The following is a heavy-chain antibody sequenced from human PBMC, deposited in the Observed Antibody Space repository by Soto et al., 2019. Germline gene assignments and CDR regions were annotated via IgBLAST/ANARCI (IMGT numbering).Heavy chain of an antibody. Sequence: SVKVSCKASGGTFRNNAISWVRQAPGQGLEWMGRIIPIFNTADYARKFQGRVTITADESTSTAYMELSSLRSDDTAVYYCARETQGNYGMDVWGQGTTVTVSS. J-gene: IGHJ6*02. V-gene: IGHV1-69*13. D-gene: IGHD6-13*01. CDR1: GGTFRNNA. CDR3: ARETQGNYGMDV. CDR2: IIPIFNTA.